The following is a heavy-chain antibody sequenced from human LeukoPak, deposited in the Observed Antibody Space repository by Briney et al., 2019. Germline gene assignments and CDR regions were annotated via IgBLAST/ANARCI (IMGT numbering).Heavy chain of an antibody. V-gene: IGHV3-64*01. J-gene: IGHJ4*02. CDR1: GFTFSSYA. Sequence: PGGSLRLSCAASGFTFSSYAMHWVRQAPGKGLEYVSAISSNGGSTYYANSVKGGFTISRDNSKNTLYLQMGSLRAEDMAVYYCARGYPLPLDYWGQGTLVTVSS. CDR2: ISSNGGST. D-gene: IGHD1-26*01. CDR3: ARGYPLPLDY.